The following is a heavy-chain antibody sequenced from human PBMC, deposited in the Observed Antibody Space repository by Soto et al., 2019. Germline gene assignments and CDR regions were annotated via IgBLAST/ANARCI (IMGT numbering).Heavy chain of an antibody. J-gene: IGHJ4*02. V-gene: IGHV3-23*01. CDR1: GFTFSNYP. CDR2: INSDGTT. CDR3: ASGSVDFDY. Sequence: PGGSLRLSCAASGFTFSNYPMTWVRQAPGKGLEWVSVINSDGTTHYADSVKGRFTISRDNSKSTLYLQMNSLRVEDTAIYYCASGSVDFDYWGQGTLVTVSS. D-gene: IGHD2-21*01.